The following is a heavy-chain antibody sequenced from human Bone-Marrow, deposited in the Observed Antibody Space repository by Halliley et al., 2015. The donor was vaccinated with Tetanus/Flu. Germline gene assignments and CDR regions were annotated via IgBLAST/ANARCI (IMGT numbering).Heavy chain of an antibody. D-gene: IGHD2-15*01. CDR1: GGSISSYY. Sequence: LRLSCTVSGGSISSYYWSWIRQPPGKGLEWIGYIYYSGSTNYNPSLKSRVTISLDTSKNQFSLKLSSVTAADTAVYYCARSHGAYCSGGNCCSGLDYWGQGTLVTVSS. J-gene: IGHJ4*02. CDR2: IYYSGST. CDR3: ARSHGAYCSGGNCCSGLDY. V-gene: IGHV4-59*01.